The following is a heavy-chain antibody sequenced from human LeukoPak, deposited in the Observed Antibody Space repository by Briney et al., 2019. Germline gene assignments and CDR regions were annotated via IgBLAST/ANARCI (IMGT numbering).Heavy chain of an antibody. V-gene: IGHV4-59*08. J-gene: IGHJ4*02. CDR1: GGSISSYY. Sequence: SETLSLTCTVSGGSISSYYWSWIRQPPGKGLEWIGYIYYSGSTNYNPSLKSRVTISVDTSKNQFSLKLSSVTAADTAVYYCAGLDSSGWYYFDYWGQGTLVTVSS. D-gene: IGHD6-19*01. CDR3: AGLDSSGWYYFDY. CDR2: IYYSGST.